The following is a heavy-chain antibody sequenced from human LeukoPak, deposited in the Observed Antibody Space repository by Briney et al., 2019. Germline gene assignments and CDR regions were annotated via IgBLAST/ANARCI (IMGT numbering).Heavy chain of an antibody. CDR1: GFTFSSYA. CDR2: ISGSGGST. D-gene: IGHD3-10*01. V-gene: IGHV3-23*01. J-gene: IGHJ4*02. CDR3: ARDLGDGEYFFDF. Sequence: GGSLRLSCAASGFTFSSYAMSWVRQAPGKGLEWVSAISGSGGSTYYADSVKGRFTISRDNAQKSMYLQMDTLGLDDTAVYFCARDLGDGEYFFDFWGQGTLVTVSS.